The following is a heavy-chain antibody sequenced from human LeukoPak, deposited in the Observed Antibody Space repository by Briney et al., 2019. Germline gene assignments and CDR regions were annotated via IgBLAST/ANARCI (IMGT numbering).Heavy chain of an antibody. CDR1: GFTFSNYA. CDR3: AKCAAGGGSCYGWN. J-gene: IGHJ4*02. CDR2: ITSGGDT. D-gene: IGHD2-15*01. Sequence: GGSLRLSCAASGFTFSNYAMTWVRQTPGKGLECVAAITSGGDTHYPDSVKGRFTVSRDNSENTLYMQMNSLRAEDTAVYYCAKCAAGGGSCYGWNWGQGTLVTVSS. V-gene: IGHV3-23*01.